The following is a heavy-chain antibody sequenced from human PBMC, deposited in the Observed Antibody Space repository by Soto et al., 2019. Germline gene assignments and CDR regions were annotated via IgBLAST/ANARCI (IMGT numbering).Heavy chain of an antibody. J-gene: IGHJ4*02. CDR1: GYTFTSYG. CDR3: ARGHQEMATNGFDY. Sequence: QVQLVQSGAEVKKPGASVKVSCKASGYTFTSYGISWVRQATGQGLEWMGWISAYNGNTSYAQKLQGRVTMTTDTSSSTAYMELRSLRSDDTVAYYCARGHQEMATNGFDYWGQGTLVTVSS. CDR2: ISAYNGNT. D-gene: IGHD5-12*01. V-gene: IGHV1-18*01.